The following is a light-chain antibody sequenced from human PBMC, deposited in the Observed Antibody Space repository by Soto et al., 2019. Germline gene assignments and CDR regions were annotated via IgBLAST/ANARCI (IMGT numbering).Light chain of an antibody. J-gene: IGLJ2*01. CDR3: QSYDNSLSHVV. CDR2: GDN. Sequence: QSVLTQPPSVSGAPGQRVTIPCTGSSSNIGSFYDVHWYQQLPGTVPKLLIYGDNNRPSGVPDRFSGSKSGTSASLAITGLQAEDDAAYYCQSYDNSLSHVVFGGGTQLTVL. V-gene: IGLV1-40*01. CDR1: SSNIGSFYD.